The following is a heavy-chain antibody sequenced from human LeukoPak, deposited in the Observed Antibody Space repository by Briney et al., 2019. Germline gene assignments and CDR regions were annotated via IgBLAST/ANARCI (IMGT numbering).Heavy chain of an antibody. J-gene: IGHJ4*02. V-gene: IGHV3-30*04. D-gene: IGHD5-24*01. Sequence: GGSLRLSCAASGFTFSNYAMHWVGQAPGKGLDWVAAISYDGSNKKYADSVKGRFTISRDNSQNTLYLQMNSLRAEDTAVYYCAREVSRDGYMEGFDYWGQGTLVTVSS. CDR1: GFTFSNYA. CDR3: AREVSRDGYMEGFDY. CDR2: ISYDGSNK.